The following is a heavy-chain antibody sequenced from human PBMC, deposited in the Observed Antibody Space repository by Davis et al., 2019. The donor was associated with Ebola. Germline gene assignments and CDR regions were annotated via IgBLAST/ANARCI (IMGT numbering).Heavy chain of an antibody. Sequence: PSETLSLTCTVSGGSISSSSYYWGWIRQPPGKGLEWIGSIYYSGSTYYNPSLKSRVTISVDTSKNQFSLKLSSVTAADTAVYYCARGWAQLWYSPFDYWGQGTLVTVSS. CDR2: IYYSGST. CDR3: ARGWAQLWYSPFDY. J-gene: IGHJ4*02. V-gene: IGHV4-39*01. D-gene: IGHD5-18*01. CDR1: GGSISSSSYY.